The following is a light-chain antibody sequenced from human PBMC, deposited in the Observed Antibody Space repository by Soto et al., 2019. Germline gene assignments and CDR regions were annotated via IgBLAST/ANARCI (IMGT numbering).Light chain of an antibody. CDR3: SSYTSSSTWV. V-gene: IGLV2-14*01. Sequence: QSVLTQPASVSGSPGQSITISCTGTSSDVGGYNYVTWYQQSPGKAPKFMIYEVTNRPSGVSNRFSGSKSGNTASLTISGLQAEDEADYYCSSYTSSSTWVFGGGTKLTVL. CDR1: SSDVGGYNY. CDR2: EVT. J-gene: IGLJ3*02.